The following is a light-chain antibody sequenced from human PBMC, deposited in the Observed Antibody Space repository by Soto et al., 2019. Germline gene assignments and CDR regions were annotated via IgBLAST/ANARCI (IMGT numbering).Light chain of an antibody. J-gene: IGLJ1*01. CDR1: SSNIGSNT. V-gene: IGLV1-44*01. CDR2: TNN. Sequence: QSVLTQPPSASGAPGQRVTISCSGSSSNIGSNTVNWYQQLPGTAPKLLIYTNNQRPSGVRDRFSGSRSGTSASLAISGLQSEDEFDYYCAAWDDSLNGFVFGTGTKVTVL. CDR3: AAWDDSLNGFV.